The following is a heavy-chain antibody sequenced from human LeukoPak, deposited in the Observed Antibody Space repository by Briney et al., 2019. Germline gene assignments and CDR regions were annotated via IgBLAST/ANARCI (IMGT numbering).Heavy chain of an antibody. CDR2: INHSGST. CDR3: ARVHCSSTSCYRPRGYFDY. Sequence: SETLSLTCAVYGGSFSGYYWSWIRQPPGKGLEWIGEINHSGSTNYNPSLKSRVTISVDTSKNQFSLKLSSVTAADTAMYYCARVHCSSTSCYRPRGYFDYWGQGTLVTVSS. D-gene: IGHD2-2*01. CDR1: GGSFSGYY. V-gene: IGHV4-34*01. J-gene: IGHJ4*02.